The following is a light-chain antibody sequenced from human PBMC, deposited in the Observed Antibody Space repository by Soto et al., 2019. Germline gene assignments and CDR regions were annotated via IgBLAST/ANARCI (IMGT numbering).Light chain of an antibody. CDR3: QQYGSSPLIS. V-gene: IGKV3-11*02. CDR2: DVS. J-gene: IGKJ5*01. Sequence: EIVLTHSPATLSLSPGEIATLSCRASQSVGTYLAWYQLKPGQPPRHLIYDVSNRAAGIPDRFSGSGSGRDFTLTISGLEPEDFAVYYCQQYGSSPLISIGQGTRLEIK. CDR1: QSVGTY.